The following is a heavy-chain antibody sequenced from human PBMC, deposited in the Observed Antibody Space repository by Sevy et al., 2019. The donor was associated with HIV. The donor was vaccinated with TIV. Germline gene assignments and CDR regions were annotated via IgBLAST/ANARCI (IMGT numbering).Heavy chain of an antibody. CDR3: ARIFRAPYYYNTGGYYRN. CDR2: IFYSGAT. J-gene: IGHJ4*02. V-gene: IGHV4-31*03. CDR1: GVSISNGGNY. Sequence: SETLSLACSVSGVSISNGGNYWAWVRQHPGKGLEWIWSIFYSGATFYNPSLEGRLSISVDTSENLLSLRLSSVTAADTAVYFCARIFRAPYYYNTGGYYRNWGQGTQVTVSS. D-gene: IGHD3-22*01.